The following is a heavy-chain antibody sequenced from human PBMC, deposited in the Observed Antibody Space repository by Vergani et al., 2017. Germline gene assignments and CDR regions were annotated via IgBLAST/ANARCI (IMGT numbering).Heavy chain of an antibody. CDR2: IWYDGSNK. Sequence: QVQLVESGGGVVQPGRSLRLSCAASGFTFSSYGMHWVRQAPGKGLEWVAVIWYDGSNKYYADSVKGRFTISRDNSKNTLYLQMNSLRAEDTAVYYCARRIRVDTRQQYYYYMDVWGKGTTVTFSS. CDR1: GFTFSSYG. V-gene: IGHV3-33*01. D-gene: IGHD2-2*01. CDR3: ARRIRVDTRQQYYYYMDV. J-gene: IGHJ6*03.